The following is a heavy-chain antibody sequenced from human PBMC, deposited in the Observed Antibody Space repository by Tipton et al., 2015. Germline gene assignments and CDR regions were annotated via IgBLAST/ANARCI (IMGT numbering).Heavy chain of an antibody. CDR1: GESFSAFY. CDR3: ARDLGPIHP. D-gene: IGHD3-16*01. V-gene: IGHV4-59*01. J-gene: IGHJ5*02. Sequence: GLVKPSETLSLTCGVYGESFSAFYWNWIRQPPGKGLEWLGYIYYSGSTNYNPSLKSRVTISVDSSRTQLSLKLSSVTAADTAVYYCARDLGPIHPWGQGILVTVSS. CDR2: IYYSGST.